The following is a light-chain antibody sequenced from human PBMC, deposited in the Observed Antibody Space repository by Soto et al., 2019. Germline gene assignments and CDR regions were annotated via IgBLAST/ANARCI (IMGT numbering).Light chain of an antibody. CDR2: EVT. V-gene: IGLV2-23*02. CDR1: SSDVGFCNL. J-gene: IGLJ2*01. CDR3: FSHTGV. Sequence: QSALTQPASVSGSPGQSITISCTGTSSDVGFCNLISWYQQHPGKAPKVIIFEVTKRPSGVSDRISGSKSGNTASLTISGLQAEDEADYYCFSHTGVFGGGTKVTVL.